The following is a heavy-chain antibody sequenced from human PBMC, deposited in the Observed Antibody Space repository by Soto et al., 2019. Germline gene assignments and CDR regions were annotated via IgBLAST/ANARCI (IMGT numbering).Heavy chain of an antibody. D-gene: IGHD6-19*01. J-gene: IGHJ3*02. V-gene: IGHV4-59*01. Sequence: QVQLQESGPGLVKPSETLSLTCTVSGGSIISYYWSWIRQPPGKGLEWIGYIYSSGSTNYNPSLKSRVSLSVDTSKNQFSLKLSSVTAADTAVYYCARVQWLANDAFDIWGQGTMVTVSS. CDR1: GGSIISYY. CDR2: IYSSGST. CDR3: ARVQWLANDAFDI.